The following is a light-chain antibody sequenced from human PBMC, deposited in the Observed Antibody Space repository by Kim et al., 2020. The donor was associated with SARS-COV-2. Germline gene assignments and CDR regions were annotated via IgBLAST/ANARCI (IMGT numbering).Light chain of an antibody. J-gene: IGLJ2*01. CDR2: GKN. CDR3: NSRDSSGNHVV. V-gene: IGLV3-19*01. Sequence: ALGQTVRITCQGDSLRSLYASWYQQKPGQAPVLVIYGKNNRPSGIPDRFSGSSSGNTASLTITGAQAEDEADYYCNSRDSSGNHVVFGGGTQLTVL. CDR1: SLRSLY.